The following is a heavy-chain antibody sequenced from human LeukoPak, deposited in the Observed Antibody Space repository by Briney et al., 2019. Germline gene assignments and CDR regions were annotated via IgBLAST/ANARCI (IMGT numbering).Heavy chain of an antibody. CDR3: ARHDGSSWYYAFDV. Sequence: SETLSLTCTVSGGSISSSSYYRGWIRQPPGKGLEWIGSIYYSGSTYYNPSLKSRVTISVDTSKNQFSLKLSSVTAADTAVYYCARHDGSSWYYAFDVWGQGTMVTVSS. V-gene: IGHV4-39*01. CDR1: GGSISSSSYY. J-gene: IGHJ3*01. CDR2: IYYSGST. D-gene: IGHD6-13*01.